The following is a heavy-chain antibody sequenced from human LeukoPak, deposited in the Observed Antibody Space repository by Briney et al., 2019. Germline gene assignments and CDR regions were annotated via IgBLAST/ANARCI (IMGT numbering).Heavy chain of an antibody. CDR3: ARDHYYVPDY. CDR1: GFTFSSYA. V-gene: IGHV3-66*01. J-gene: IGHJ4*02. CDR2: IYSGGRT. D-gene: IGHD3-10*02. Sequence: GGSLRLSCAASGFTFSSYAMSWVRQAPGKGLEWVSVIYSGGRTYYAESVKGRFTISRDSSTNTLFLQMNSLRAEDTAIYYCARDHYYVPDYWGQGTLVTVSS.